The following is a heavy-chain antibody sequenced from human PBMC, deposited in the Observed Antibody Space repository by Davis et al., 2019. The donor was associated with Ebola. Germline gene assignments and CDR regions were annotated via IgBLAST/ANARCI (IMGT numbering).Heavy chain of an antibody. CDR1: GDSVSGSSGA. V-gene: IGHV6-1*01. Sequence: HSQTLSLTCDISGDSVSGSSGAWNWIRQSPSRGLEWLGRTYYTSKWYNHYASSVKSRTTINPDTSKNQFSLQLNSVTPEDTAVYYCARGWLRTGLDIWGQGTMVIVSS. D-gene: IGHD5-24*01. CDR2: TYYTSKWYN. J-gene: IGHJ3*02. CDR3: ARGWLRTGLDI.